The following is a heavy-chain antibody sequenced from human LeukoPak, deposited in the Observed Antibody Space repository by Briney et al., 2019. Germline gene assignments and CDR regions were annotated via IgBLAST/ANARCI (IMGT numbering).Heavy chain of an antibody. J-gene: IGHJ4*02. V-gene: IGHV4-34*01. Sequence: SETLSLTCAVYGGSFSGYYWSWIRQPPGKGLEWIGEINHSGSTNYYPSLKSRVTISVDPSKNQFSLKLSSVTAADTAVYYCVDIVVVPAAIIFDYWGQGTQVTVSS. D-gene: IGHD2-2*03. CDR2: INHSGST. CDR3: VDIVVVPAAIIFDY. CDR1: GGSFSGYY.